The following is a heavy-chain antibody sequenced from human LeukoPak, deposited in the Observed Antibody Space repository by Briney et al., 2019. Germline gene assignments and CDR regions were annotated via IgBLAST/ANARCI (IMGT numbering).Heavy chain of an antibody. D-gene: IGHD3-10*01. V-gene: IGHV1-2*02. J-gene: IGHJ5*02. Sequence: GASVKVSCKASGYTFTGYYMHWVRQAPGQGLEWMRWINPNSGGTNYAQKFQGRVTMTRDTSISTAYMELSRLRSDDTAVYYCARDGRLLWFGELKFDPWGQGTLVTVSS. CDR1: GYTFTGYY. CDR3: ARDGRLLWFGELKFDP. CDR2: INPNSGGT.